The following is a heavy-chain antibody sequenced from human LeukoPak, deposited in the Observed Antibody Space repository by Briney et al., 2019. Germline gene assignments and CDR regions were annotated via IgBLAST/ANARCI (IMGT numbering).Heavy chain of an antibody. CDR1: GGSITTTNF. J-gene: IGHJ5*02. V-gene: IGHV4-4*02. CDR2: ISLRGRT. Sequence: SETLSLTRGVSGGSITTTNFWSWVRQPPGGGLEWIGEISLRGRTQYNPSLKSRVNISIAESENHLHLSLASVTAADTAVYYCSRESGPYCPFGHWGQGTLVAVTS. CDR3: SRESGPYCPFGH. D-gene: IGHD1-26*01.